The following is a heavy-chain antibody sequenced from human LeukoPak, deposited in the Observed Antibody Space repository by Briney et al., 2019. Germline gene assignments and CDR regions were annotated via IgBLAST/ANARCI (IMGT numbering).Heavy chain of an antibody. Sequence: GASVKVSCKASGYTFSSYGISWVRQAPGQGLEWMGWISAYNGNTNYAQKFQGRFNMTTDTSTSTAYMELRSLRSDDTAVYYCARDESPYCGGDCPFDYWGQGTLVTVSS. D-gene: IGHD2-21*02. V-gene: IGHV1-18*01. CDR1: GYTFSSYG. CDR2: ISAYNGNT. CDR3: ARDESPYCGGDCPFDY. J-gene: IGHJ4*02.